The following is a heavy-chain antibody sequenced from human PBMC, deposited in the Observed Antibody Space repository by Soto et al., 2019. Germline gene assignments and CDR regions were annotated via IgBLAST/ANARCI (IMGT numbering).Heavy chain of an antibody. CDR3: AKDLGTDDFWSAYYTYYYMDV. CDR1: GFTFSSYA. D-gene: IGHD3-3*01. CDR2: ISGSGDNT. Sequence: EVQLLESAGGLVQPGGSLRLSCAASGFTFSSYALNWVRQAPGKGLEWVSVISGSGDNTYYADSVKGRFTISRDNSKNTLYLQMNSLRAEDTAVYYCAKDLGTDDFWSAYYTYYYMDVWGKGTTVTVSS. V-gene: IGHV3-23*01. J-gene: IGHJ6*03.